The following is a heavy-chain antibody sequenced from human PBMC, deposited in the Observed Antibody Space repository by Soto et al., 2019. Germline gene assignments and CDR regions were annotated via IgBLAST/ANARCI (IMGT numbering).Heavy chain of an antibody. CDR3: ARARGKYSSDSFDW. J-gene: IGHJ4*02. CDR1: GFIFSNFG. V-gene: IGHV3-33*01. Sequence: QVQLVASGAGVVQPGTSLRLSCAASGFIFSNFGMHWVRQAPGKGLEWVTVIWYAGYNKYYADSVKGRFTISRDNSKNTLYLQMNSLRADDTVVYYCARARGKYSSDSFDWWGQGTLVTVSS. CDR2: IWYAGYNK. D-gene: IGHD6-19*01.